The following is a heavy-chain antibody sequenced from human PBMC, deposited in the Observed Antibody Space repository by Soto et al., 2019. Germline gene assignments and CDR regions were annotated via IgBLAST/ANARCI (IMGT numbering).Heavy chain of an antibody. CDR1: GFTFSTYI. Sequence: LRLSCAASGFTFSTYIMNWVRQAPGKGLEWVSSISSSSGYIYYADSVRGRFTISRDDAKNSLSLQMNSLRAEDTAVYYCARVRSYSYGQGYGMDVWGQGTTVTVSS. CDR3: ARVRSYSYGQGYGMDV. CDR2: ISSSSGYI. V-gene: IGHV3-21*01. D-gene: IGHD5-18*01. J-gene: IGHJ6*02.